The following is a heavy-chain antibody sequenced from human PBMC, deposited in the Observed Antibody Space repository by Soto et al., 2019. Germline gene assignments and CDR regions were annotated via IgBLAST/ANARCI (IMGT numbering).Heavy chain of an antibody. CDR2: ISWNSGSI. Sequence: GGSLRLSCAASGFTFDDYAMHWVRQAPGKGLEWVSGISWNSGSIGYADSVKGRFTISRDNAKNSLYLQMNSLRAEDTALYYCAKDFSGPPYCSGGSCYSDYNAFDIWGQGTMVTVSS. J-gene: IGHJ3*02. CDR1: GFTFDDYA. V-gene: IGHV3-9*01. CDR3: AKDFSGPPYCSGGSCYSDYNAFDI. D-gene: IGHD2-15*01.